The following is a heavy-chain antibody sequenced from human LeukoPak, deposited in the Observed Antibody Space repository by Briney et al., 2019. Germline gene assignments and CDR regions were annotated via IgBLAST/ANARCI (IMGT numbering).Heavy chain of an antibody. J-gene: IGHJ4*02. V-gene: IGHV1-24*01. Sequence: ASVKVSCKVSGYTLTELSMHWVRQAPGKGPEWMGGFDPEVGETIYAQKFQGRVTMTEDTSTDTAYMELSSLRSEDTAVYYCATVGPLRYFDWLSDYWGQGTLVTVSS. CDR1: GYTLTELS. D-gene: IGHD3-9*01. CDR2: FDPEVGET. CDR3: ATVGPLRYFDWLSDY.